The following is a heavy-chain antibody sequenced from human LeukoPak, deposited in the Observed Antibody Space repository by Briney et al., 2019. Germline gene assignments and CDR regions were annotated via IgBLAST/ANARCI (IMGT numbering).Heavy chain of an antibody. Sequence: ASVKVFCKASGYTFTSYYMHWVRQAPGQGLEWMGIINPSGGSTSYAQKFQGGVTMTRDTSTSTVYMELSSLRSEDTAVYYCARDGPRIAALGEDFDYWGQGTLVTVSS. D-gene: IGHD6-6*01. V-gene: IGHV1-46*01. CDR1: GYTFTSYY. J-gene: IGHJ4*02. CDR3: ARDGPRIAALGEDFDY. CDR2: INPSGGST.